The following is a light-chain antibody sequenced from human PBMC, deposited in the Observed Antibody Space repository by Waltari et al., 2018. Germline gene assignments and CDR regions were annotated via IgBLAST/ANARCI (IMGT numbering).Light chain of an antibody. V-gene: IGKV3-11*01. J-gene: IGKJ4*01. CDR3: QQRTNWPPALT. Sequence: EIVLTQSPVTLSLSPGERATLSCRASHYISTYLTWYQQKPGQAPRLLIYDASNRATGIPARFSGSGSGTDFTLTSSSLEPEDFAVYDCQQRTNWPPALTFGGGTKVEI. CDR2: DAS. CDR1: HYISTY.